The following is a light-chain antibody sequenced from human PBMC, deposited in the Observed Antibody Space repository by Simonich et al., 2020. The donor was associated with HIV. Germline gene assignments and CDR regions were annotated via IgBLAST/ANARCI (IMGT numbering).Light chain of an antibody. CDR3: QQMKT. CDR1: QSVSSH. J-gene: IGKJ1*01. CDR2: DVS. Sequence: EIVLTQSPATLSLSLGEKATLSCRASQSVSSHLAWYQQKPGQAPRLLIHDVSNRATCIPARFSGGGSGTDFTLTISSLESEDFAVYYCQQMKTFGQGTKVEIK. V-gene: IGKV3-11*01.